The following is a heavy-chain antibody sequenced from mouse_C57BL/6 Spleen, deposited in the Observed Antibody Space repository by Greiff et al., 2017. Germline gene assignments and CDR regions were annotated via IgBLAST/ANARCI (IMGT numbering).Heavy chain of an antibody. Sequence: QVQLQQSGAELVRPGASVTLSCKASGYTFTDYEMHWVKQTPVHGLEWIGAIDPETGGTAYNQKFKGKAILTADKSSSTAYMELRSLTSEDSAVYYCTRFYSNYEDYWSQGTTLTVSS. D-gene: IGHD2-5*01. V-gene: IGHV1-15*01. CDR1: GYTFTDYE. J-gene: IGHJ2*01. CDR2: IDPETGGT. CDR3: TRFYSNYEDY.